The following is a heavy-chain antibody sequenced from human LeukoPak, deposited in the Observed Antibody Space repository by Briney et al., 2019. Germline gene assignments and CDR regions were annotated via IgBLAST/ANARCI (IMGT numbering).Heavy chain of an antibody. V-gene: IGHV4-59*12. D-gene: IGHD2-21*02. CDR1: GGSISSYY. CDR2: IYYSGST. Sequence: SETLSLTCTDSGGSISSYYWSWIRQPPGKGLEWIGYIYYSGSTNYNPSLKSRVTISVDTSKNQFSLKLSSVTAADTAVYYCARERHCGGDCYSDYWGQGTLVTVSS. J-gene: IGHJ4*02. CDR3: ARERHCGGDCYSDY.